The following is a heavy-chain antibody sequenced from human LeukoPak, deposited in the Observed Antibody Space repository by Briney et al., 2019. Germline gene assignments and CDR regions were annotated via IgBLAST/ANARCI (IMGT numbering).Heavy chain of an antibody. Sequence: SETLSLTCTVSGGSMSINNYYWAWIRQPPGKGLEWIGSIYYSGSTYYNPSLKSRVTISVDTSKNQFSLKLSSVTAADTAVYYCARGYSSGWYYYFDYWGQGTLVTVSS. J-gene: IGHJ4*02. CDR3: ARGYSSGWYYYFDY. CDR1: GGSMSINNYY. D-gene: IGHD6-19*01. CDR2: IYYSGST. V-gene: IGHV4-39*07.